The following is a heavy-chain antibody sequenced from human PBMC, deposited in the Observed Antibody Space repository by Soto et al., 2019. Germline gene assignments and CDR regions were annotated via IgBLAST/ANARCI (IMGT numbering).Heavy chain of an antibody. D-gene: IGHD3-3*01. CDR1: GGSISSGDYY. J-gene: IGHJ4*02. Sequence: SETLSLTCTVSGGSISSGDYYWNWIRQPPGKGLEWIGYIYSSGSTKYNPSLKSRVTISLDTSKNKSSLKLSSVTAADTAVYYCARDLYFWGRFWGQGTLVTVSS. CDR3: ARDLYFWGRF. CDR2: IYSSGST. V-gene: IGHV4-30-4*01.